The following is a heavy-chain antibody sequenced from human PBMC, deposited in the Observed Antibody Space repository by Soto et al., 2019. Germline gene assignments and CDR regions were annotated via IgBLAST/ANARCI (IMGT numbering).Heavy chain of an antibody. V-gene: IGHV1-18*01. D-gene: IGHD3-22*01. CDR1: GYTFTSYG. CDR3: ARTLTYYYDSSGYSDDAFDI. J-gene: IGHJ3*02. CDR2: ISAYNGNT. Sequence: ASVKVSCKASGYTFTSYGISWVRQAPGQGLEWMGWISAYNGNTNYAQKLQGRVTMTTDTSTSTAYMELRSLRSDDTAVYYCARTLTYYYDSSGYSDDAFDIWGQGTMVTVSS.